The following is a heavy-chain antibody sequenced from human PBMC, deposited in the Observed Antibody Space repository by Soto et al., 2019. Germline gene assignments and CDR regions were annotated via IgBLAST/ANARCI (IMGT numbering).Heavy chain of an antibody. CDR3: ASGYLVYYFDY. J-gene: IGHJ4*02. V-gene: IGHV4-39*01. Sequence: SETLSLTCTVSGGSISSSSYYWGWIRQPPGKGLEWIGSIYYIGSNYYNPSLKSRVTISVDTSKNQFSLKLSSVTGADTAVYYCASGYLVYYFDYWGQGTLVTVSS. D-gene: IGHD5-18*01. CDR1: GGSISSSSYY. CDR2: IYYIGSN.